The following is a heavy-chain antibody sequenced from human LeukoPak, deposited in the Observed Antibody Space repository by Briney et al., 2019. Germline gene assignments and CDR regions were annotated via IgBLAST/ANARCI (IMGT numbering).Heavy chain of an antibody. J-gene: IGHJ4*02. Sequence: GASVKVSCKASGYSFTGTFTGNYLHWVRQAPGQGLEWVGWINPNNGGTHHAQKLQGRVTMTRDTSISVVYLELSGLRSDDTAVYFCARSYTSSSLAYWGQGTLVTVSS. V-gene: IGHV1-2*02. CDR1: GYSFTGTFTGNY. D-gene: IGHD6-6*01. CDR2: INPNNGGT. CDR3: ARSYTSSSLAY.